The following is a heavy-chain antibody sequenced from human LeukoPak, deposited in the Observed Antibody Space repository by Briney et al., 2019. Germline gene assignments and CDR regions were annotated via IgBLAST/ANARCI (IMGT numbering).Heavy chain of an antibody. CDR1: GGSISSSFYY. V-gene: IGHV4-61*01. CDR3: VRDRELTY. CDR2: IYNSGST. J-gene: IGHJ4*02. Sequence: SETLSLTCTVSGGSISSSFYYWNWIRQPPGKGLEWIGYIYNSGSTSYNPSLKSRVTISVDTSKNQFSLKLTSVTAADTAVYYCVRDRELTYWGQGTLVTVSS. D-gene: IGHD1-26*01.